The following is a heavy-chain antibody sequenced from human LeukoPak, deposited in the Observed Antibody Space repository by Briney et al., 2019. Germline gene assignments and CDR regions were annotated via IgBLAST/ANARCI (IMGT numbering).Heavy chain of an antibody. CDR1: GDSISSYY. V-gene: IGHV4-59*01. J-gene: IGHJ2*01. D-gene: IGHD3-22*01. CDR2: ISYSGTT. CDR3: AKLPPPPARNYYDSSDYSYWYFDL. Sequence: SETLSLTCTVSGDSISSYYWSWIRQPPGKGLDWIGYISYSGTTDYNPSLTSRVTISADTSKNQFSLKLSSVTAADTAVYYCAKLPPPPARNYYDSSDYSYWYFDLWGRGTLVTVSS.